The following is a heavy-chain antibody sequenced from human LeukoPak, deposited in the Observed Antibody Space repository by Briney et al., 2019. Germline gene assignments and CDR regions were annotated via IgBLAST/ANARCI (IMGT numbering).Heavy chain of an antibody. CDR1: GYTFTSYY. J-gene: IGHJ4*02. CDR2: IKARGGST. D-gene: IGHD3-22*01. V-gene: IGHV1-46*01. Sequence: GASVKVSCKASGYTFTSYYMHWVRQAPGQGLEWMGIIKARGGSTSYAEKFQGRVTMTRETSTSTVYMELSSLRSEDTAVYYCARDGAYGSHMIDYWGQGTLVTVSS. CDR3: ARDGAYGSHMIDY.